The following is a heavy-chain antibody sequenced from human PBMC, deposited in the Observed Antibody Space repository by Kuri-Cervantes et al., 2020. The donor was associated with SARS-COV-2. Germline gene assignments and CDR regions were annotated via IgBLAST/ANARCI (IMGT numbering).Heavy chain of an antibody. Sequence: GSLRLSCTVSGDSISDHYWSWIRQPPGKGPEWIGCIHYSGSTDYNPSLKSRVTISMDTSKSQFSLEVNSVTAADTAVYYCARIGYFDWLFHSGHDHYYFDYWGQGTLVTVSS. D-gene: IGHD3-9*01. CDR2: IHYSGST. CDR3: ARIGYFDWLFHSGHDHYYFDY. J-gene: IGHJ4*02. V-gene: IGHV4-59*11. CDR1: GDSISDHY.